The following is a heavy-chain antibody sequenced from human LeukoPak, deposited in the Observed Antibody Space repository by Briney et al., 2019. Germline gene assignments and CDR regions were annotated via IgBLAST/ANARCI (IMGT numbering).Heavy chain of an antibody. D-gene: IGHD3-3*01. J-gene: IGHJ4*02. V-gene: IGHV4-39*01. Sequence: PSETLSLTCTVPGGSISSSSYYWGWIRHPPGKWLEWIGSIYYSARTYYHPSLKSRATISVATSKNRCSLELSSVAAADTGVYYCATLRYDFWSGYYMLFGYWGQGTLVTVSS. CDR2: IYYSART. CDR3: ATLRYDFWSGYYMLFGY. CDR1: GGSISSSSYY.